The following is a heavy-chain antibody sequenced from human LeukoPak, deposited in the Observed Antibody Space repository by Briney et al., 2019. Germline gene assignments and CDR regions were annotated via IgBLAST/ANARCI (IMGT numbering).Heavy chain of an antibody. CDR1: GGSISSSSYY. Sequence: PSETLSLTCTVSGGSISSSSYYWGWIRQPPGKGLEWIGSIYYSGSTYYNPSLKSRVTISEDTSKNQFPLKLSSVTAADTAVYYCARVGDSDDYVWGSYRYPLFDYWGQGTLVTVSS. CDR2: IYYSGST. V-gene: IGHV4-39*06. J-gene: IGHJ4*02. CDR3: ARVGDSDDYVWGSYRYPLFDY. D-gene: IGHD3-16*02.